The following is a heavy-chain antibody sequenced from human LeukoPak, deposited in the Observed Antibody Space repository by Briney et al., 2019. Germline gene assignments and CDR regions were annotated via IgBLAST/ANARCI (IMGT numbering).Heavy chain of an antibody. D-gene: IGHD3-22*01. Sequence: PSETLSLTCTVSGGSISSGSYYWSWIRQPARKGLEWIGRIYTSGSTNYNPSLKSRVTISVDTSKNQFSLKLSSVTAADTAVYYCARGHYYDSSGYITGKYYFDYWGQGTLVTVSS. CDR2: IYTSGST. CDR3: ARGHYYDSSGYITGKYYFDY. J-gene: IGHJ4*02. CDR1: GGSISSGSYY. V-gene: IGHV4-61*02.